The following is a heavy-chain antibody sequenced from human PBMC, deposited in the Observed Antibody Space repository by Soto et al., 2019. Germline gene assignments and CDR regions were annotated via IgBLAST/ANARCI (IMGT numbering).Heavy chain of an antibody. CDR2: MNPNTGNT. V-gene: IGHV1-8*01. Sequence: QVQLVQSGAEVKKPGASVKVSCKASGYTFTSYDINWVRQATGQGLEWMGWMNPNTGNTGYAQKVQGRVTMTRNTSKSTAYMELSSLRSEDTAVYYCARGIEMTTLWGDAFDIWGQGTLVTVSS. J-gene: IGHJ3*02. CDR1: GYTFTSYD. D-gene: IGHD3-16*01. CDR3: ARGIEMTTLWGDAFDI.